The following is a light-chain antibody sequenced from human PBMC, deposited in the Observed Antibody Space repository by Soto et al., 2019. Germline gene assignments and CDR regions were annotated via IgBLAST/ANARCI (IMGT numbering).Light chain of an antibody. CDR2: GAS. CDR1: QSVSSK. V-gene: IGKV3-15*01. CDR3: QQYNNWPLT. Sequence: EIVLTQSPGTLSVSPGERATLSCRASQSVSSKLAWYQQKPGQAPRLLFYGASTGATGIPARFSGSGSETEFTLSISSLQSEDFAVYYCQQYNNWPLTFGQGTRLAIK. J-gene: IGKJ5*01.